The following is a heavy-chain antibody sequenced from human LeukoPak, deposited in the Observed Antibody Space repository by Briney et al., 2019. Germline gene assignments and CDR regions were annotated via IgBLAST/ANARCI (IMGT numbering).Heavy chain of an antibody. D-gene: IGHD5-18*01. Sequence: GGTLRLSCAASGFTFSSYEMNWVREAPGKGLEWVSYISSSGSTIYYADSVKGRFTISRDNAKNSLYLQMNSLRAEDTAVYYCARADTAMATGHFDYWGQGTLVTVSS. J-gene: IGHJ4*02. CDR3: ARADTAMATGHFDY. CDR2: ISSSGSTI. V-gene: IGHV3-48*03. CDR1: GFTFSSYE.